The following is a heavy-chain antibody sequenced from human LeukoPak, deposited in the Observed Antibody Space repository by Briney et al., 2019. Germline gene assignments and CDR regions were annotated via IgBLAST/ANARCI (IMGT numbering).Heavy chain of an antibody. D-gene: IGHD1-1*01. CDR3: VRSVGMSGTNAFDI. Sequence: SETLSLTCTVSGGSISAYFWNWIRQPPGKGLEWIGYMYYSGSTNYNPSLKSRVTMSVDTSKTQFSLKLNSVTATDTATYYCVRSVGMSGTNAFDIWGQGTMVTVSS. V-gene: IGHV4-59*08. J-gene: IGHJ3*02. CDR2: MYYSGST. CDR1: GGSISAYF.